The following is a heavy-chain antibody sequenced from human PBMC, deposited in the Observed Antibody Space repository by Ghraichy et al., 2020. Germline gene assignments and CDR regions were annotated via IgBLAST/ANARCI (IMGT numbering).Heavy chain of an antibody. CDR1: GFTFSSYA. J-gene: IGHJ4*02. V-gene: IGHV3-64D*09. CDR2: ISSNGGST. Sequence: GGSLRLSCSASGFTFSSYAMRWVRQAPGKGLEYVSAISSNGGSTYYADSVKGRFTISRDNSKNTLYLQMSSLRAEDTAVYYCVKDHMRWLQLVGDYWGQGTLVTVSS. CDR3: VKDHMRWLQLVGDY. D-gene: IGHD5-24*01.